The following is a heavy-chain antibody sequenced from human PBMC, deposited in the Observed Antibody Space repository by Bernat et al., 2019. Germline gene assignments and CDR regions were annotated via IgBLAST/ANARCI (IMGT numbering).Heavy chain of an antibody. V-gene: IGHV3-7*03. CDR1: GFSFHTYW. CDR3: ATTRDAAAND. Sequence: EVHLVESGGGLVQPGGSLRLSCATSGFSFHTYWMTWVRQAPGKGLEWVANIHPEGRARFYVASVKGRFTISRDNTKNSLFLEMNSLRVEDTAVYYCATTRDAAANDWGQGTLVTVSS. J-gene: IGHJ4*02. CDR2: IHPEGRAR. D-gene: IGHD2-2*01.